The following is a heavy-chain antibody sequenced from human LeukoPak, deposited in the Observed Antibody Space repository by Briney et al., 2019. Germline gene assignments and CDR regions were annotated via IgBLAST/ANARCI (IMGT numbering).Heavy chain of an antibody. J-gene: IGHJ4*02. D-gene: IGHD6-19*01. CDR3: ASEYAAVIAVAAILGY. Sequence: GGALRLSCAPSRFTLCDYYMSWIREAPGKGLGGVSYISSGGSYTNDADSVKGRFTISRDNSKNTPYLQMNSLRAEDTAVYYCASEYAAVIAVAAILGYWGQGTLVTVSS. V-gene: IGHV3-11*06. CDR2: ISSGGSYT. CDR1: RFTLCDYY.